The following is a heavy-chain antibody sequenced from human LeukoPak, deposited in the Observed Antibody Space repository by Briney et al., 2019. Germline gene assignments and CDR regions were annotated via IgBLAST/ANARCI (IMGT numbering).Heavy chain of an antibody. CDR3: ARLSGTYSRGGDY. CDR1: GFTFSDYH. Sequence: GGSLRLSCAASGFTFSDYHISWIRQAPGKGLEWVSQISGSGYAIYHADSVKGRFTISRDNAKKSLYLQMNNLRADDTAVYYCARLSGTYSRGGDYWGQGTLVTVSS. V-gene: IGHV3-11*01. D-gene: IGHD1-26*01. J-gene: IGHJ4*02. CDR2: ISGSGYAI.